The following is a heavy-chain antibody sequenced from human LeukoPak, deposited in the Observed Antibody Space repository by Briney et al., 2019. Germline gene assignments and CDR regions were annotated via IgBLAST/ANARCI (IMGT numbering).Heavy chain of an antibody. J-gene: IGHJ5*02. Sequence: SETLSLTCTVSGGSISSYYWSWIRQPPGKGLEWIGYIYYSGSTNYNPSLKSRVTISVDTSKNQFSLKLSSVTAADTAVYYCARDFEYSSSTGSWFDPWGQGTLVTVSS. CDR3: ARDFEYSSSTGSWFDP. V-gene: IGHV4-59*01. CDR1: GGSISSYY. D-gene: IGHD6-6*01. CDR2: IYYSGST.